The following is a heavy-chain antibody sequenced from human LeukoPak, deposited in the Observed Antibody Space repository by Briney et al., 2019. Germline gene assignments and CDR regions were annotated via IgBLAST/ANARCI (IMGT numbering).Heavy chain of an antibody. CDR3: ARDGGGYSYGYDYYYYGMDV. Sequence: ASVKVSCKASGYTFTGYYMHWVRQAPGQGLEWMGWINPNSGGTNYAQKFQGRVTMTRDTSTSTAYMELSRLRSDDTAVYYCARDGGGYSYGYDYYYYGMDVWGQGTTVTVSS. J-gene: IGHJ6*02. CDR1: GYTFTGYY. CDR2: INPNSGGT. V-gene: IGHV1-2*02. D-gene: IGHD5-18*01.